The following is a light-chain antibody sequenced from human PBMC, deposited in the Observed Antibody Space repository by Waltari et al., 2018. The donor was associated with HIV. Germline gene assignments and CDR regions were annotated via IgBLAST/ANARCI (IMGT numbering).Light chain of an antibody. J-gene: IGLJ3*02. V-gene: IGLV4-69*01. CDR3: QTWGTGIHV. Sequence: QLVLTQSPSASASLGASVKLTCTLSSGHSSYAIAWHQQQPEKGPRYLMKLNSDGSHNKGDGIPDRFSGSSSGAERYLTISSLQSEDEADYYCQTWGTGIHVFGGGTKLTVL. CDR1: SGHSSYA. CDR2: LNSDGSH.